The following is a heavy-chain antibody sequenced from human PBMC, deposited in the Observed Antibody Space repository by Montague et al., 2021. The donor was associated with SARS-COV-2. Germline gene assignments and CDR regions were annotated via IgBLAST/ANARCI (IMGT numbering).Heavy chain of an antibody. Sequence: SETLSLTCTVSGGSISSYYWSWIRQPQGQGLEWIGYMYYSGSTNSNPSLTSQVPLSVDTYKNKIALTLSFVTATATAGYYCASAFDYWGQGTLVTVSS. J-gene: IGHJ4*02. CDR3: ASAFDY. CDR1: GGSISSYY. V-gene: IGHV4-59*13. CDR2: MYYSGST.